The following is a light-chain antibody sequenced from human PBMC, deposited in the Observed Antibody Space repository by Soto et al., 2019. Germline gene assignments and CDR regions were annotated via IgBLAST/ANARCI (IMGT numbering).Light chain of an antibody. CDR2: DAF. CDR3: QQAASLPQT. Sequence: DIQMTQSPSSLSASIGDNVTVTCQASQDITNYLNWYQQKAGKPPKLLIFDAFSLEEGVPSRFSGSGSGTDFTLSITSLRPEDLGTYYCQQAASLPQTFGPGTTVDVK. V-gene: IGKV1-33*01. J-gene: IGKJ3*01. CDR1: QDITNY.